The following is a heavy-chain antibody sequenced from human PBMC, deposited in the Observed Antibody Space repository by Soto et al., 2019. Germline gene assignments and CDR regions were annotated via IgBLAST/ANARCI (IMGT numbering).Heavy chain of an antibody. Sequence: LRLSCAASGFTFSNYPMHWVRQAPGKGLESVSAISGDGGSTYYANSVKGRFTISRDNSKNTLYLQMGRRRADDMALYYCAREGSSGKNDCWGQGTLVTVSS. CDR2: ISGDGGST. J-gene: IGHJ4*02. CDR1: GFTFSNYP. CDR3: AREGSSGKNDC. V-gene: IGHV3-64*01.